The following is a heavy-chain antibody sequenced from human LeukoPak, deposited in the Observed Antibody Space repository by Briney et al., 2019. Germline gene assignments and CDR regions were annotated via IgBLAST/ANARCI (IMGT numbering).Heavy chain of an antibody. V-gene: IGHV1-24*01. J-gene: IGHJ1*01. CDR3: ATQGTGYSSSWPPAEYFQH. Sequence: GASVKVSCKVSGYTLTELSMHWVRQAPGKGLEWMGGFDPEDGETIYAQHFLGRVTMTEDTSTDTAYMELRSLRSEDTAVYYCATQGTGYSSSWPPAEYFQHWGQGTLVTVSS. CDR2: FDPEDGET. CDR1: GYTLTELS. D-gene: IGHD6-13*01.